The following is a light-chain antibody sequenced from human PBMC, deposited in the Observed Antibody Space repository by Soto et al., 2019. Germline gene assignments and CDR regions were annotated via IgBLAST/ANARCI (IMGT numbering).Light chain of an antibody. J-gene: IGKJ3*01. V-gene: IGKV1-39*01. CDR1: QSISSY. Sequence: DIQMTQSTSSLFASVGDRVTITCRASQSISSYLNWYQQKPGKTPKLLIYAASSLQSGVTSRFSGSGSGTDFALTISSLQPEDFATYYCQQSYSTPPGFTSCPGTKVDIK. CDR2: AAS. CDR3: QQSYSTPPGFT.